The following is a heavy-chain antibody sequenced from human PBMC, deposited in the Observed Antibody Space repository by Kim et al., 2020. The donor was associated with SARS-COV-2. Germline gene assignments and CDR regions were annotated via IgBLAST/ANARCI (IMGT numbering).Heavy chain of an antibody. J-gene: IGHJ4*02. CDR1: GGTFSSYT. V-gene: IGHV1-69*04. CDR3: ARDHGYSGYDALYYFDS. D-gene: IGHD5-12*01. CDR2: IIPILGIA. Sequence: SVKVSCKASGGTFSSYTISWVRQAPGQGLEWMGRIIPILGIANYAQKFQGRVTITADKSTSTAYMELSSLRSEDTAVYYCARDHGYSGYDALYYFDSWGQGTLVTVSS.